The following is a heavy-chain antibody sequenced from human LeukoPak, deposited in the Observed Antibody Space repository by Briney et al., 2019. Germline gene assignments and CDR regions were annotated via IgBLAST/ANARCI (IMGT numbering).Heavy chain of an antibody. J-gene: IGHJ4*02. D-gene: IGHD3-22*01. Sequence: PSETLSLTCTVSGGSINSYYWSWIRQPPGKGLEWIGYIYYSGTTNYNPSLKSRVTISGDTSKNQFSLKLSSVTAADTAVYYCARDYYDSSGYSHFDYWGQGTLVTVSS. CDR3: ARDYYDSSGYSHFDY. CDR1: GGSINSYY. V-gene: IGHV4-59*01. CDR2: IYYSGTT.